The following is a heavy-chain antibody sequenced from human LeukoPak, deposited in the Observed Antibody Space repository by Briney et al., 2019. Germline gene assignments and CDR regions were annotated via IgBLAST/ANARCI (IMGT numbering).Heavy chain of an antibody. Sequence: GGSLRLSCSASGFTFSYYAMHWVRQAPGKGLEYVSAISGDGGNTYYADSLKGRFTISRDNSKNTLYLQMSSLKASDTAMYYCATLVGYGSFFDYWGQGTLVTVSS. V-gene: IGHV3-64*04. CDR3: ATLVGYGSFFDY. J-gene: IGHJ4*02. D-gene: IGHD3-10*01. CDR2: ISGDGGNT. CDR1: GFTFSYYA.